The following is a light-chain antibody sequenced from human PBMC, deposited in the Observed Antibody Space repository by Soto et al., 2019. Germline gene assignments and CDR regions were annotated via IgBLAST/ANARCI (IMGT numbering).Light chain of an antibody. J-gene: IGKJ3*01. CDR2: DAS. V-gene: IGKV1-33*01. CDR3: QQSHTLPFT. Sequence: DIQMTQSPSSLSASVGDRVTITCQASQDISNHLNWYQQKPGKAPKLLIYDASNLETGVPSGFSGSGSGTNFTFTFSSLQPEDIATYYCQQSHTLPFTFGPGTKVDFK. CDR1: QDISNH.